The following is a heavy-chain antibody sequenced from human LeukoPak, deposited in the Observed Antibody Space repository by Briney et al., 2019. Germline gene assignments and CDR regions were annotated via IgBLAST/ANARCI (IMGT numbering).Heavy chain of an antibody. CDR2: IIPIFGTA. D-gene: IGHD5-12*01. Sequence: ASVNVSCKASGGTFSSYAISWVRQAPGQGLEWMGGIIPIFGTANYAQKFQGRVTITTDESTSTAYMELSSLRTEDTAVYYCARVERYDYFFDYWGQGTLVTVSS. CDR3: ARVERYDYFFDY. J-gene: IGHJ4*02. CDR1: GGTFSSYA. V-gene: IGHV1-69*05.